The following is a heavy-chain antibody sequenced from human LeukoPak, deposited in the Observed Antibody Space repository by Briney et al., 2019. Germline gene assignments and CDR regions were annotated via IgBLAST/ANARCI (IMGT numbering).Heavy chain of an antibody. CDR2: IYSGGST. CDR1: GFTVSSNY. CDR3: ARDLSIAAREY. Sequence: GGSLRLSCAASGFTVSSNYMSWVRQAPGKGLEWVSVIYSGGSTYYADSEKGRFTISRDNSKNTLYLQMNSLRAEDTAVYYCARDLSIAAREYWGQGTLVTVSS. V-gene: IGHV3-66*02. J-gene: IGHJ4*02. D-gene: IGHD6-6*01.